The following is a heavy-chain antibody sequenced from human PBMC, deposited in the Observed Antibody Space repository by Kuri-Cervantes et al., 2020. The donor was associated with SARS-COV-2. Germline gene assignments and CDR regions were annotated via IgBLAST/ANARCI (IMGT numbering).Heavy chain of an antibody. CDR2: IGSSSSYI. J-gene: IGHJ6*03. CDR3: ARDRYVFYYYDSSGYYYYYMDV. Sequence: GGSLRLSCAASGFTFSSYSMNWVRQAPGKGLEWVSSIGSSSSYIYYADSVKGRFTISRDNAKNSLYLQMNSRRAEDTAVYYCARDRYVFYYYDSSGYYYYYMDVWGKGTTVTVSS. D-gene: IGHD3-22*01. V-gene: IGHV3-21*01. CDR1: GFTFSSYS.